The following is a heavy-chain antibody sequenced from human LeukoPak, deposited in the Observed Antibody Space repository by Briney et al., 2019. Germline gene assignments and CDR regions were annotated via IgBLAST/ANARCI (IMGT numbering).Heavy chain of an antibody. CDR2: IRYDGSNK. CDR1: GFTFSSYG. CDR3: AKGICSSTSCYMGGYYFDY. D-gene: IGHD2-2*02. V-gene: IGHV3-30*02. Sequence: GGSLRLSCAASGFTFSSYGMHWVRQAPGKGLEWVAFIRYDGSNKYYADSVKGRFTISRDNSKNTLYLQMNSLRAEDTAVYYCAKGICSSTSCYMGGYYFDYWGQGTLVTVSS. J-gene: IGHJ4*02.